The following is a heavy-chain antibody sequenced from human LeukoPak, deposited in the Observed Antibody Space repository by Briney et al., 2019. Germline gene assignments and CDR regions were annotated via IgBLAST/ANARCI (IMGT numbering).Heavy chain of an antibody. Sequence: SETLSLTCAVYGGSFSGYYWSWIRQPPGKGLEWIGEINHSGSTNYNPSLKSRVTISVDTSKNQFSLKLSSVTAADTAVYYCARYGSGSYYTVAIDYWGQGTLVTASP. CDR3: ARYGSGSYYTVAIDY. CDR2: INHSGST. V-gene: IGHV4-34*01. D-gene: IGHD3-10*01. J-gene: IGHJ4*02. CDR1: GGSFSGYY.